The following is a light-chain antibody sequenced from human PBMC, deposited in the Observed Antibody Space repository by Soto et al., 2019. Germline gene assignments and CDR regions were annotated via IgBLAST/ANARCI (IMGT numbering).Light chain of an antibody. CDR1: QGISSA. Sequence: AIQLTQSPSTLSASVGDRVTITCRASQGISSALAWYQQKPGKAPKLLIYDASSLESGVPSRFSGSGSGTDFTLTISSLQPEDFATYYCQQFNSYPITFGQGTRLEIK. CDR2: DAS. J-gene: IGKJ5*01. CDR3: QQFNSYPIT. V-gene: IGKV1-13*02.